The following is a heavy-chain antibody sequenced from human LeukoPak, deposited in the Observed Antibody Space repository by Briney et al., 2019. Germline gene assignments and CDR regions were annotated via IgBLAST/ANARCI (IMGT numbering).Heavy chain of an antibody. CDR3: ARRFRDDYNWIRGDAFDI. Sequence: PSETLSLTCDVSGDSIRNSNYYWGWIRQPPGKGLEWIGSIYSTGTTHYNPSLKIRVTMSVDTSKNQFSLKLSPVTAEDTAVYYCARRFRDDYNWIRGDAFDIWGQGTMVTVSS. CDR1: GDSIRNSNYY. V-gene: IGHV4-39*01. D-gene: IGHD5-24*01. CDR2: IYSTGTT. J-gene: IGHJ3*02.